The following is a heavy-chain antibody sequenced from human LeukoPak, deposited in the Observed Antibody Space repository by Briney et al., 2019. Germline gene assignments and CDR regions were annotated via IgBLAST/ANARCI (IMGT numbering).Heavy chain of an antibody. J-gene: IGHJ6*03. CDR1: GFIFSSYG. Sequence: GGSLRLSCAASGFIFSSYGMHWVRQAPGKGLEWVAVISYDGGNISYTDSVKGRFTISRDNSKNTLYLQMNSLRAEDTAVYYCAKEARYNSPIYYHYYMDVWGKGTTVTISS. V-gene: IGHV3-30*18. D-gene: IGHD1-1*01. CDR2: ISYDGGNI. CDR3: AKEARYNSPIYYHYYMDV.